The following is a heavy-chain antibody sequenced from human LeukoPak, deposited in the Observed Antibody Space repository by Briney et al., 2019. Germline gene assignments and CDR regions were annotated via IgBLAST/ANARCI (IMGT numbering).Heavy chain of an antibody. CDR2: IYHSGST. CDR3: ARDALTGYYMDV. Sequence: PSETLSLTCAVSGGSISSSNWWSWVRQPPGKGLEWIGEIYHSGSTNYNPSLNPSLKSRVTISVDKSKNQFSLKLNSVTAADTAVYYCARDALTGYYMDVWGKGTTVTVSS. CDR1: GGSISSSNW. D-gene: IGHD3-9*01. V-gene: IGHV4-4*02. J-gene: IGHJ6*03.